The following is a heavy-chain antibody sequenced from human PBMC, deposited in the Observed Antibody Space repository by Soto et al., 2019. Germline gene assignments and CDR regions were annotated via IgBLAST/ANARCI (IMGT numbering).Heavy chain of an antibody. CDR1: GYSFTSYW. CDR2: IDPSDSYT. V-gene: IGHV5-10-1*01. CDR3: AKADIVVVPAAASLDY. J-gene: IGHJ4*02. D-gene: IGHD2-2*01. Sequence: PGESLKISCKGSGYSFTSYWISWVRQMPGKGLEWMGRIDPSDSYTNYSPSFQGHVTISADKSISTAYLQWSSLRAEDTAVYYCAKADIVVVPAAASLDYWGQGTLVTVSS.